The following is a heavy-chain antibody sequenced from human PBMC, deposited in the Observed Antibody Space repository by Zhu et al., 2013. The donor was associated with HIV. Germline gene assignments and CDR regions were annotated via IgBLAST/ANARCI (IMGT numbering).Heavy chain of an antibody. CDR2: ISAYNGNT. D-gene: IGHD3-10*01. CDR1: GYTFTSYG. J-gene: IGHJ6*02. Sequence: QVQLVQSGAEVKKPGASVKVSCKASGYTFTSYGISRVRQAPGQGLEWMGWISAYNGNTNYAQKLQGRVTMTTDTSTSTAYMELRSLRSDDTAVYYCARASYYYGSGSYNPTATYYYYGMDVWGQGTTVTVSS. V-gene: IGHV1-18*01. CDR3: ARASYYYGSGSYNPTATYYYYGMDV.